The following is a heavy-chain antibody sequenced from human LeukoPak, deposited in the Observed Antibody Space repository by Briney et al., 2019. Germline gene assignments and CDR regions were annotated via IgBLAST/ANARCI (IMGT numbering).Heavy chain of an antibody. V-gene: IGHV3-23*01. J-gene: IGHJ2*01. CDR2: ISGSGPST. Sequence: GGSLRLSCAASGFTFNNYAMSWVRQAPGKGLEWVSAISGSGPSTYYADSVRGRFSISRDTSKNTLDLQMNSLRAEDTAVYYCAKSGGSSIPRFFDLWGRGTLVTVSS. D-gene: IGHD1-26*01. CDR3: AKSGGSSIPRFFDL. CDR1: GFTFNNYA.